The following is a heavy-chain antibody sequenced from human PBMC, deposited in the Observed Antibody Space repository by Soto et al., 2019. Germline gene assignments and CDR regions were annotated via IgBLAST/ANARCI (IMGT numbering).Heavy chain of an antibody. CDR1: GFTFGDYA. CDR3: AKGGGVLEWPNYYYYYMDV. CDR2: IRSKAYGGTT. J-gene: IGHJ6*03. D-gene: IGHD3-3*01. V-gene: IGHV3-49*03. Sequence: GGSLSLSCTASGFTFGDYAMSWFRQAPGEGLEWVGFIRSKAYGGTTEYAASVKGRFTISRDDSKSIAYLQMNSLRAEDTAVYYCAKGGGVLEWPNYYYYYMDVWGKGTTVTVSS.